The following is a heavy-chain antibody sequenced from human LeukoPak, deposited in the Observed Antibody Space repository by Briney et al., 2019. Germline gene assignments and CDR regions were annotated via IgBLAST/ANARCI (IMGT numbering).Heavy chain of an antibody. J-gene: IGHJ4*02. CDR3: ARVGEGSSWPLDY. Sequence: PGGSLRLSCAASGFTFSSYWMHWVRQAPGKGLVWVSRINSDGSSTSYADSVKGRFTISRDNAKNTLYLQMNSLRAEDTAVYYCARVGEGSSWPLDYWGQGTLVTVSS. CDR1: GFTFSSYW. D-gene: IGHD6-13*01. V-gene: IGHV3-74*01. CDR2: INSDGSST.